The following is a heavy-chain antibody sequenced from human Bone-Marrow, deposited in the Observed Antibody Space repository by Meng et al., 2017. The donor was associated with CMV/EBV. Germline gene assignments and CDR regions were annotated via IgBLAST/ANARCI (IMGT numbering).Heavy chain of an antibody. J-gene: IGHJ4*02. CDR1: GSTFSSYS. D-gene: IGHD3-22*01. CDR2: ISSSSSYI. Sequence: GGSLRLSCAASGSTFSSYSMNCVRQAPGKGLEWVSSISSSSSYIYYADSVKGRFTISRDKAKNSLYLQMKSLRAEDTAVYYGARVSYYYDSSGYYSEAVDYWGQGTLVTVSS. CDR3: ARVSYYYDSSGYYSEAVDY. V-gene: IGHV3-21*01.